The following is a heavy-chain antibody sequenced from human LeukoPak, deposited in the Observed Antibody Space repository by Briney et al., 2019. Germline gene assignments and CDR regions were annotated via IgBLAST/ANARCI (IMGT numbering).Heavy chain of an antibody. CDR3: ARDRYGDGFAHFDY. CDR1: GYTFSIYA. CDR2: ITPGGGT. D-gene: IGHD5-24*01. Sequence: ASVTVSCKASGYTFSIYAMHWVRQAPGQGLEWMGWITPGGGTNYPQKFQGRVAITWDTSITTAYLDLSRLTSDDTAVYYCARDRYGDGFAHFDYWGQGALVTVSS. V-gene: IGHV1-2*02. J-gene: IGHJ4*02.